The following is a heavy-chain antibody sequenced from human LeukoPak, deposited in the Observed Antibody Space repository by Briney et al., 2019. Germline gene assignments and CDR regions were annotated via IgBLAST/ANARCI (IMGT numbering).Heavy chain of an antibody. CDR1: GFTLRTYW. D-gene: IGHD3-10*01. V-gene: IGHV3-7*01. CDR3: VRDRGWFHFVL. CDR2: HKEDGTYK. Sequence: PGGSLRLSGAASGFTLRTYWRTWLRQAPGKGLEWVVNHKEDGTYKSYLASVQGRFTIHRDNTKNSLFLQLHSLRAEDTAVYYCVRDRGWFHFVLWGPGTLVTVTS. J-gene: IGHJ4*02.